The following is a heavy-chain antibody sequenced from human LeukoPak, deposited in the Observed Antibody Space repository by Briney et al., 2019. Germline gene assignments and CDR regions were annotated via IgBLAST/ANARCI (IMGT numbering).Heavy chain of an antibody. Sequence: SETLSLTCAVYGGSFSGYYWSWIRQPPGKGLEWIGEINHSGSTNYNPSLKSRVTISVDTSKNQFSLKLSSVTAADTAVYYCARGRPTVTNAIFDYWGRGTLVTVSS. CDR1: GGSFSGYY. D-gene: IGHD4-17*01. CDR2: INHSGST. V-gene: IGHV4-34*01. J-gene: IGHJ4*02. CDR3: ARGRPTVTNAIFDY.